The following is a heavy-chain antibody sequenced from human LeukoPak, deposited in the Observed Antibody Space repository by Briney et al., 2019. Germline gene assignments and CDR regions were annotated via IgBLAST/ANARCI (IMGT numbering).Heavy chain of an antibody. CDR3: ARGGSSWEIDAFDI. CDR2: INPNSGGT. V-gene: IGHV1-2*02. CDR1: GYTFTGYY. J-gene: IGHJ3*02. D-gene: IGHD6-13*01. Sequence: GASVKVSCKASGYTFTGYYMHWVRQAPGQGLEWMGWINPNSGGTNYAQKFQGRVTMTRDTSISTAYMELSSLRSEDTAVYYCARGGSSWEIDAFDIWGQGTMVTVSS.